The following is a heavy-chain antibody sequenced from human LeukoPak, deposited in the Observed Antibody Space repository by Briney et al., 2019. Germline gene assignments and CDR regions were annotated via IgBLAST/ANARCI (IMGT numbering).Heavy chain of an antibody. D-gene: IGHD1-14*01. Sequence: QAGGSLRLSCAASGFSFSSYNMHWVRQAPDKGLEWVGFIWNHGNDQEYADSVRGRFTISRDNSKNTLYLQMNSLRAEDTAVYYCARDNPMDYWGQGTLVTVSS. CDR3: ARDNPMDY. CDR2: IWNHGNDQ. V-gene: IGHV3-33*01. CDR1: GFSFSSYN. J-gene: IGHJ4*02.